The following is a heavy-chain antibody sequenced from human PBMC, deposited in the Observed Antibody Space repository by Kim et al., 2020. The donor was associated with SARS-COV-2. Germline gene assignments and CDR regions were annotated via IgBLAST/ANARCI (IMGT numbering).Heavy chain of an antibody. V-gene: IGHV3-23*01. D-gene: IGHD5-12*01. Sequence: SVQGRFTNTRDNAKNALYLQMNSLRAEDTAVYYCAKGRYDRVYCYYGMDVWGQGTTVTVSS. J-gene: IGHJ6*02. CDR3: AKGRYDRVYCYYGMDV.